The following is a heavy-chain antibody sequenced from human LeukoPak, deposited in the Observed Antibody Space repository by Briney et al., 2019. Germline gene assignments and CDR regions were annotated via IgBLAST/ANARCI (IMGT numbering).Heavy chain of an antibody. CDR1: GFTFSSYA. D-gene: IGHD6-19*01. CDR3: ARANSSAWHNFDF. CDR2: ISYDGSD. Sequence: GRSLRLSCAASGFTFSSYAMHWVRQAPGKGLEWVAVISYDGSDYYADSVKGRFTISRDNSRDTLYLEMNSLRAEDRAVYYCARANSSAWHNFDFWGQGTLVTVSS. J-gene: IGHJ4*02. V-gene: IGHV3-30-3*01.